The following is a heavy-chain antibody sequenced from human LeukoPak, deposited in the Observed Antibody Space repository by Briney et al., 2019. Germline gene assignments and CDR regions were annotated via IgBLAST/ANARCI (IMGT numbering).Heavy chain of an antibody. D-gene: IGHD1-26*01. CDR3: ARSGSYSWENWFDP. CDR1: GFTFSSYT. J-gene: IGHJ5*02. CDR2: ISSSTSYI. Sequence: GGSLRLSCVASGFTFSSYTMSWVRQAPGKGLEWVSSISSSTSYIYYADSVKGRFTISRDNAKNSLYLQMNSLRAEDTAVYYCARSGSYSWENWFDPWGRGTLVTVSS. V-gene: IGHV3-21*01.